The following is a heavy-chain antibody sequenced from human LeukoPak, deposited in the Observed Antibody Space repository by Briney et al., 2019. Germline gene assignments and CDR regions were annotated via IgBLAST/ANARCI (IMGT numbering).Heavy chain of an antibody. Sequence: GGSLRLSCAASGFTFSNYNIHWVRQAPGKGLEWVAFIRYDGSDKYYADSVKGRFTISRDNSKNTLYLQMISLGPEDMAVYYCAKDGFDYWGQGTLVTVSS. CDR2: IRYDGSDK. CDR3: AKDGFDY. CDR1: GFTFSNYN. V-gene: IGHV3-30*02. J-gene: IGHJ4*02.